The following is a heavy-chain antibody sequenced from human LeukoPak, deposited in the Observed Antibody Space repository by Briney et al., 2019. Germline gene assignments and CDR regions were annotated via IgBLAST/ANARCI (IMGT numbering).Heavy chain of an antibody. D-gene: IGHD3-16*01. V-gene: IGHV4-4*07. CDR2: IYTNGNT. Sequence: SETLCLTCTASGGSISSYRWSWIRQPAGKGLEWIGRIYTNGNTNYNPSLKSRVIMSVDTSNNQFSLKLSSVTAADTAVYYCARESGYVVNWFDPWGQGTLVTVSS. J-gene: IGHJ5*02. CDR3: ARESGYVVNWFDP. CDR1: GGSISSYR.